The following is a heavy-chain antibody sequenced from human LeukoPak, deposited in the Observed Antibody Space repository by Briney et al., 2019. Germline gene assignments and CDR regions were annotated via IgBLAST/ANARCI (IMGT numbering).Heavy chain of an antibody. CDR1: GFTFSSYA. V-gene: IGHV3-23*01. J-gene: IGHJ4*02. D-gene: IGHD2-15*01. CDR2: ISGRGDST. Sequence: GGSLRLSCAASGFTFSSYAMCWVRQAPGKGLEWVSGISGRGDSTYYADSVKGRFTISRDNSKNTLYLQMNSLRAEDTAVYYCTKDGGRTIMVVAASHYWGQGTLVTVSS. CDR3: TKDGGRTIMVVAASHY.